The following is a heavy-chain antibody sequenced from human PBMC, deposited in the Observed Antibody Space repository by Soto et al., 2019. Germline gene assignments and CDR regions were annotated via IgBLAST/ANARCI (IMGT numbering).Heavy chain of an antibody. J-gene: IGHJ6*02. Sequence: PGGSLRLSCAASGFTFSSYEMNWVRQAPGKGLEWVSYISSSGSTIYYADSVKGRFTISRDNAKNSLYLQMNSLRAEDTAVYYRARWAMVRAGYYYYGMDVWGQGTTVTVSS. CDR1: GFTFSSYE. CDR3: ARWAMVRAGYYYYGMDV. V-gene: IGHV3-48*03. CDR2: ISSSGSTI. D-gene: IGHD3-10*01.